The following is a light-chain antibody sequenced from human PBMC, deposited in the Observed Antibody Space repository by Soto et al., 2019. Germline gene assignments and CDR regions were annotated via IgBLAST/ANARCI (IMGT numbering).Light chain of an antibody. J-gene: IGKJ4*02. CDR2: STS. CDR1: QGINSW. V-gene: IGKV1D-12*01. CDR3: QQSESLPLT. Sequence: DIQMTQSPSSVSASVGDRVTITCRASQGINSWLAWYQQKPGKAPKLLIYSTSNLQSGVPSRFSGSGSGTDFTLTITSLQPEDFATYFCQQSESLPLTFGGGTNVEIK.